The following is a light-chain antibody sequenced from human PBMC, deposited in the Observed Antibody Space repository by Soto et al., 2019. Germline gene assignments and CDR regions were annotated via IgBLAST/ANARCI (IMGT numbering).Light chain of an antibody. CDR1: QSVGTS. CDR3: QQRYGWPLT. Sequence: EIVLTQSPATLSLSPGERATLSCRASQSVGTSLAWFQQKRGQAPRLLINDASKRATDIPGRFSDSGSGTDFTLTISSLEPEDFAVYYCQQRYGWPLTFGGGTRVEIK. V-gene: IGKV3-11*01. J-gene: IGKJ4*01. CDR2: DAS.